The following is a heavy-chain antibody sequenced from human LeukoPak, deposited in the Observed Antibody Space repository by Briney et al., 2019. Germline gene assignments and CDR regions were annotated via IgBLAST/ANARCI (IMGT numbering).Heavy chain of an antibody. V-gene: IGHV3-64*01. D-gene: IGHD3-22*01. Sequence: GGSLRLSCAASGFTFSSYAMHWVRQAPGKGLEFVSAISGNGGSTYYANSVKDRFTISRDNSENTLYLQMGSLRAEDMAVYYCARDPDYDSSGYLPPVDDYWGQGTLVTVSS. CDR3: ARDPDYDSSGYLPPVDDY. J-gene: IGHJ4*02. CDR2: ISGNGGST. CDR1: GFTFSSYA.